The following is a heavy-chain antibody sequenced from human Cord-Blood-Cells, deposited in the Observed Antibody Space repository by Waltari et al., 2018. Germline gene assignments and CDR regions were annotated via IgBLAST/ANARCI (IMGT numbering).Heavy chain of an antibody. CDR1: GFTFTSSA. J-gene: IGHJ4*02. V-gene: IGHV1-58*01. CDR2: IVVGSGNT. Sequence: QMQLVQSGPEVKKPGTSVKVSCQASGFTFTSSAVQWVRQARGHRLEWKGWIVVGSGNTNYAQKFQERVTITRDMSTSTAYMELSSLRSEDTAVYYCAADPLRFLEWLLFDYWGQGTLVTVSS. D-gene: IGHD3-3*01. CDR3: AADPLRFLEWLLFDY.